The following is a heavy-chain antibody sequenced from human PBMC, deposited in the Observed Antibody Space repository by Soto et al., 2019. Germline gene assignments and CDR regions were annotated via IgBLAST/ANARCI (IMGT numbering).Heavy chain of an antibody. V-gene: IGHV3-9*01. CDR3: AKDLAGDYDSIVYYYVYGMDV. CDR2: ISWNSGSI. J-gene: IGHJ6*02. Sequence: DVQLVESGGGLVQPGRSLRLSCAASGFTFDDYAMHWVRQAPGKGLEWVSGISWNSGSIGYADSVKGRFTISRDNAKNSLYLQMNSLRAEDTALYYCAKDLAGDYDSIVYYYVYGMDVWGQGTTVTVSS. CDR1: GFTFDDYA. D-gene: IGHD3-22*01.